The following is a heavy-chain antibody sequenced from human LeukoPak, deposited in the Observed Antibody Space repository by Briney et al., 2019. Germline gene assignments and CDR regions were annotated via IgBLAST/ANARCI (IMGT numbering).Heavy chain of an antibody. CDR2: ISAYNGNT. CDR1: GYTFTSYG. J-gene: IGHJ5*02. Sequence: ASVKVSCKASGYTFTSYGISWVRQAPGQGLEWMGWISAYNGNTNYAQKLQGRVTMTTDTSTRTAYMEVRSLRSDDTAVYYCARGGRIAVAGNMNWFDPWGQGTLVTVSS. D-gene: IGHD6-19*01. CDR3: ARGGRIAVAGNMNWFDP. V-gene: IGHV1-18*01.